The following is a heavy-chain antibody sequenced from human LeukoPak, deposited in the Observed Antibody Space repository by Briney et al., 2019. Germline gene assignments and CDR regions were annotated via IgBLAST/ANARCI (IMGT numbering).Heavy chain of an antibody. CDR3: ARSLLWFGANLIWFDS. J-gene: IGHJ5*01. CDR1: GFTFSDYS. Sequence: GGSLRLSCAASGFTFSDYSMNWVRQAPGKGLEWVSYISSGSATIYYADSVKGRFTISRDNAKNSLYPQMNSLRADDTAVYYCARSLLWFGANLIWFDSWGQGTLVTVSS. D-gene: IGHD3-10*01. CDR2: ISSGSATI. V-gene: IGHV3-48*04.